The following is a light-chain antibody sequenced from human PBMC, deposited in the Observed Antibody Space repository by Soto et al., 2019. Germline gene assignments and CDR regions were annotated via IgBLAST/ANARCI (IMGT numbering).Light chain of an antibody. Sequence: VLTQPASVSGSPGQSITISCTGTSSDVGGYNYVSWYQQHPGKAPKLMIYEVSNRPSGVSNRFSGSKSGNTASLTISGLQAEDEADYYCSSYTSSSTLFGTGTKVPS. V-gene: IGLV2-14*01. CDR2: EVS. CDR1: SSDVGGYNY. J-gene: IGLJ1*01. CDR3: SSYTSSSTL.